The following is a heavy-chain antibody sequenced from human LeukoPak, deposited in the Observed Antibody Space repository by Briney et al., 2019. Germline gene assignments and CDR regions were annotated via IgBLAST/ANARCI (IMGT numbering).Heavy chain of an antibody. V-gene: IGHV4-61*08. J-gene: IGHJ5*02. CDR3: ARATVALKCFDP. CDR2: VYYSGST. Sequence: ASQTLSLTCTVSGGSISSGGYYWSWIRQPPGKGLEWIGYVYYSGSTNYNPSLKSRVTISVDTSKNQFSLKLSSVTAADTAVYYCARATVALKCFDPWGPGTLVTVSS. CDR1: GGSISSGGYY. D-gene: IGHD2-15*01.